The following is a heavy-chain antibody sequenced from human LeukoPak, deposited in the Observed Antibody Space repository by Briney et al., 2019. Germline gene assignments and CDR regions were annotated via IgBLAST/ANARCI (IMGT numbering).Heavy chain of an antibody. V-gene: IGHV1-69*01. Sequence: SVKVSCKASGVTFSSYAISWVRQAPGQGLEWMGGIIPILGTANYAQKFQGRVTITADESTSTAYMELSSLRSEDTAVYYCGGSSRTNYYMDVWGKGTTVTVSS. CDR1: GVTFSSYA. D-gene: IGHD2-2*01. CDR2: IIPILGTA. J-gene: IGHJ6*03. CDR3: GGSSRTNYYMDV.